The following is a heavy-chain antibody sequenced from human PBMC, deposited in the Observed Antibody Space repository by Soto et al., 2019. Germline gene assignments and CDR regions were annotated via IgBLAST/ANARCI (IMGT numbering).Heavy chain of an antibody. Sequence: SGPTLMNPTRTLTLTFTFGYFSLSTSGMRVRWIRQPPGKALEWLARIDWDDDKFYSTSLKTRLTISKETSKNQVVLTMTNMETVDTDTYYCERILTYSSGWCFDYWGQGTLVTVSS. CDR3: ERILTYSSGWCFDY. D-gene: IGHD6-19*01. V-gene: IGHV2-70*04. CDR1: YFSLSTSGMR. CDR2: IDWDDDK. J-gene: IGHJ4*02.